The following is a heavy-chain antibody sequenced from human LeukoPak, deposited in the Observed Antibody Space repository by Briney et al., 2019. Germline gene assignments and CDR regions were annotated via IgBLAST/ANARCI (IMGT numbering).Heavy chain of an antibody. CDR1: GFTFSSYG. CDR3: AKDATYGDYPYYYYMDV. Sequence: PGGSLRLSCAASGFTFSSYGMHWVRQAPGKGLEWVAVISYDGSNKYYADSMKGRFTISRDNSKNTLYLQRNSLRAEDTAVYYCAKDATYGDYPYYYYMDVWSKGTTVTVSS. J-gene: IGHJ6*03. V-gene: IGHV3-30*18. CDR2: ISYDGSNK. D-gene: IGHD4-17*01.